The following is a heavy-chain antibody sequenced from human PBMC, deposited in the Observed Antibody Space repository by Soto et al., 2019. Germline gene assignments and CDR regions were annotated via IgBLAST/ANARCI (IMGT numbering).Heavy chain of an antibody. D-gene: IGHD3-10*01. CDR1: GFTFSSYA. V-gene: IGHV3-23*01. CDR2: ISGSGGST. Sequence: GGSLRLSCAASGFTFSSYAMSWVRQAPGKGLEWVSAISGSGGSTYYADSVKGRFTISRDNSKNTLYLQMNSLRAEDTAVYYCATSVRGPTPLYYYYGMDVWGQGTTVTVSS. CDR3: ATSVRGPTPLYYYYGMDV. J-gene: IGHJ6*02.